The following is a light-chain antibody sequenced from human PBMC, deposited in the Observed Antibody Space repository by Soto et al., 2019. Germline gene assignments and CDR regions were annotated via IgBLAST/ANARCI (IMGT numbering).Light chain of an antibody. Sequence: DLQMTQSPFSVAASVGDRVAITCRASQDISVYLAWYQLKPGKAPKLLIHSVSSLASGVPSRFRGSGSGRDFTLTISSLQPEDSATYFCQQANGFPYTFGQGTKLEI. CDR3: QQANGFPYT. J-gene: IGKJ2*01. CDR1: QDISVY. V-gene: IGKV1D-12*01. CDR2: SVS.